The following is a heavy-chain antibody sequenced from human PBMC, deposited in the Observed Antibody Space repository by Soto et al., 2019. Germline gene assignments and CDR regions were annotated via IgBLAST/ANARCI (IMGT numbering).Heavy chain of an antibody. Sequence: GGSLRLSCAASGFTFSSYGMHWVRQAPGKGLEWVAVISYDGSNKYYADSVKGRFTISRDNSKNTLYLQMNSLRAEDTAVYYCAKGGDSYGMDVWGQGTTVTVSS. D-gene: IGHD3-10*01. CDR1: GFTFSSYG. CDR2: ISYDGSNK. J-gene: IGHJ6*02. CDR3: AKGGDSYGMDV. V-gene: IGHV3-30*18.